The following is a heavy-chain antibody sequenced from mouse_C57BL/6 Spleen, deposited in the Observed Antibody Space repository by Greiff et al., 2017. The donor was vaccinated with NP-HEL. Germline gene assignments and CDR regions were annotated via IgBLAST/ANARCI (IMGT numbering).Heavy chain of an antibody. CDR3: ARGSGTEDFDV. J-gene: IGHJ1*03. D-gene: IGHD4-1*01. V-gene: IGHV1-64*01. CDR1: GYTFTSYW. Sequence: QVQLQQPGAELVKPGASVKLSCKASGYTFTSYWMHWVKQRPGQGLEWIGMIHPNSGSTNYNEKFKSKATLTVDKSSSTAYMQLSRLTSEDSEVYYCARGSGTEDFDVWGTGTTVTVSS. CDR2: IHPNSGST.